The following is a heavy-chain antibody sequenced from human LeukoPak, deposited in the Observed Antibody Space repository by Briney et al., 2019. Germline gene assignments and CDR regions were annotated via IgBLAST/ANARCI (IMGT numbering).Heavy chain of an antibody. J-gene: IGHJ5*02. CDR3: AGFGELFLGNWFDP. V-gene: IGHV4-39*01. CDR1: GGSISSSSYY. D-gene: IGHD3-10*01. CDR2: IHYSGST. Sequence: SETLSLTCTVSGGSISSSSYYWGWIRQPPGKGLEWIGSIHYSGSTYYNPSLKSRVTISVDTSKNQFSLKLSSVTAADTAVYYCAGFGELFLGNWFDPWGQGTLVTVSS.